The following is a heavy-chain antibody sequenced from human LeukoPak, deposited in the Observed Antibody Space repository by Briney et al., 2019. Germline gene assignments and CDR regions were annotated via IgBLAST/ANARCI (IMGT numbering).Heavy chain of an antibody. CDR3: ARAPGYGDLYYFDY. J-gene: IGHJ4*02. CDR2: IYYSGST. V-gene: IGHV4-59*01. D-gene: IGHD4-17*01. Sequence: SETLSLTCTVSGGSISSYYWSWIRQPPGKGLEWIGYIYYSGSTNYNPSLKSRVTISVDTSKNQFSLKLSSVTAADTAVYYCARAPGYGDLYYFDYWGQGTLVTVSS. CDR1: GGSISSYY.